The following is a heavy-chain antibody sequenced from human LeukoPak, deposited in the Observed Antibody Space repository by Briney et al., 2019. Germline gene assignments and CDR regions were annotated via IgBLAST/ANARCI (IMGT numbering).Heavy chain of an antibody. CDR3: ATRGLRGSSFDY. D-gene: IGHD1-26*01. CDR1: GYTFTDYC. J-gene: IGHJ4*02. Sequence: ASVKVSCKVSGYTFTDYCMHWVQQAPGKGLEWMGLVDPEDGETIYAEKFQGRVTITADTSTDTAYMELSSLRSEDTAVYYCATRGLRGSSFDYWGQGTLVTVSS. V-gene: IGHV1-69-2*01. CDR2: VDPEDGET.